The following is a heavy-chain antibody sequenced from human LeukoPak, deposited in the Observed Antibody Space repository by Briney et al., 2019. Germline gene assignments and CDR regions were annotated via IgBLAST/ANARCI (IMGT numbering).Heavy chain of an antibody. V-gene: IGHV4-30-2*01. CDR1: GGSISSGGYY. CDR3: ARHQTTMPFSP. J-gene: IGHJ5*02. D-gene: IGHD2-2*01. Sequence: SETLSLTCTVSGGSISSGGYYWSWIRQPPGKGLEWIGYIYHSGSTYYNPSLKSRVTISVDRSKNQFSLKLSSVTAADTAVYYCARHQTTMPFSPWGQGTLVTVSS. CDR2: IYHSGST.